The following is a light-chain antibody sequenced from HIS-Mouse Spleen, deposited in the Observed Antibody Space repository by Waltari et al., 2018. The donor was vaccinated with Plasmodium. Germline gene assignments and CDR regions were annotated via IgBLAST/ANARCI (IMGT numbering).Light chain of an antibody. V-gene: IGLV3-10*01. CDR2: EDS. J-gene: IGLJ3*02. Sequence: SYELTQPPSVSVSPGQTARITCSGDALPKKYAYWYQQKSGQAPVLVIYEDSKRPSGIPERFSGSSAGKMATLTISGAQVEDEADYYGYSTDSSGKHRVFGGGTKLTVL. CDR3: YSTDSSGKHRV. CDR1: ALPKKY.